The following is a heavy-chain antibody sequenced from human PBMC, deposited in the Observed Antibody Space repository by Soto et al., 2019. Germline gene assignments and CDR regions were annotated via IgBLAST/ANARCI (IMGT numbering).Heavy chain of an antibody. CDR1: GDSISGGASF. J-gene: IGHJ5*02. CDR3: AKLSCTSSTCYFPGWFDP. D-gene: IGHD2-2*01. V-gene: IGHV4-31*03. Sequence: SETLSLTCTVSGDSISGGASFWSWIRQPPGKGLEWIANVYYSGSSYYDPSLKSRLTISVDTTKNQFSLQLKSMTAADTAVYYCAKLSCTSSTCYFPGWFDPWGQGTLVTVSS. CDR2: VYYSGSS.